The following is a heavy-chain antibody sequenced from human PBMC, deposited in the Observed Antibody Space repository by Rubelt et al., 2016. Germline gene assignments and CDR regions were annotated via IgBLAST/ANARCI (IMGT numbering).Heavy chain of an antibody. D-gene: IGHD3-16*01. CDR1: GGTLSTFA. J-gene: IGHJ6*02. Sequence: QVQVVQSGAEVKKPGSSVKVSCTTSGGTLSTFAISWVRQAPGQGLEWMGGIIPIFGTTNYAQKCEGRVTITADESTCTVYMERSRLGFEDSAVYYCATVEAFMFRGGDGWGQGTTVTVSS. V-gene: IGHV1-69*01. CDR2: IIPIFGTT. CDR3: ATVEAFMFRGGDG.